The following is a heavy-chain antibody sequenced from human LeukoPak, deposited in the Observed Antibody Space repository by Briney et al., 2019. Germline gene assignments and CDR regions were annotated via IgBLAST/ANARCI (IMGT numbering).Heavy chain of an antibody. Sequence: PSETLSLTCTVSGGSISSSIYYWGWIRQPPGKGLEWIESIYYSGSTYYNPSLKSRLTISVDTSKNQFSLKLSSVTAADTAVYYCARAGGATNRIGFDYWGQATLVTVSS. J-gene: IGHJ4*02. CDR3: ARAGGATNRIGFDY. CDR1: GGSISSSIYY. V-gene: IGHV4-39*07. CDR2: IYYSGST. D-gene: IGHD1-26*01.